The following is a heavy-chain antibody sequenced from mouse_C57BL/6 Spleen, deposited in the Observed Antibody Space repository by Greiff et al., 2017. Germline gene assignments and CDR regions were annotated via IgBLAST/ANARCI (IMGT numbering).Heavy chain of an antibody. D-gene: IGHD1-1*01. J-gene: IGHJ2*01. CDR2: IDPETGGT. V-gene: IGHV1-15*01. Sequence: QVQLLQSGAELVRPGASVTLSCTASGFTFTDYEMHWVQQTPVHGLEWIGAIDPETGGTAYNQTFKGKAILTAAKSSSKAYMELRSLTSEDSAVYYCTRDHITTVVATDFDYWGQGTTLTVSS. CDR3: TRDHITTVVATDFDY. CDR1: GFTFTDYE.